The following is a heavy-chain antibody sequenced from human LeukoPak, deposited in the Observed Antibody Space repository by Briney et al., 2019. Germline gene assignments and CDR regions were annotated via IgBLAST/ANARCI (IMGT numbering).Heavy chain of an antibody. CDR2: ISAYNGNT. V-gene: IGHV1-18*04. D-gene: IGHD4-23*01. Sequence: GESLKISCKGSGYSFSSYWIAWVRQAPGQGLEWMGWISAYNGNTNYAQKLQGRVTMTTDTSTSTAYMELRSLRSDDTAVYYCARAEGNYGGLNWFDPWGQGTLVTVSS. CDR1: GYSFSSYW. CDR3: ARAEGNYGGLNWFDP. J-gene: IGHJ5*02.